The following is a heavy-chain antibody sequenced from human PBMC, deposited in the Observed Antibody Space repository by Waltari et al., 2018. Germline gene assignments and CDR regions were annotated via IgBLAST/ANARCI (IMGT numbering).Heavy chain of an antibody. V-gene: IGHV4-39*01. J-gene: IGHJ1*01. CDR3: GRIAFGDDGGYFQH. CDR2: MQYRGST. Sequence: QLQLQDSGPGLVKPSETPSLTCTVSGGSISLNSTWGWIRQPPGKGLEWMGNMQYRGSTFYNPSLKSRVTISLDTSKNQFSLRLSSVGAADTAVYFCGRIAFGDDGGYFQHWGQGTLVTVSS. CDR1: GGSISLNST. D-gene: IGHD4-17*01.